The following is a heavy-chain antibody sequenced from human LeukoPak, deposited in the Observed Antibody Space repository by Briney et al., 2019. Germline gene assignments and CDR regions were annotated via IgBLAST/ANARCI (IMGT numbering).Heavy chain of an antibody. CDR1: GFTFSSYA. V-gene: IGHV3-23*01. Sequence: GGSLRLSCAASGFTFSSYAMSWVRQAPGKGLEWVSAISGSGGSTYYADSVKGRFTISRDNSKNTLYLQMNSLRAEDTAVYYCARALKYGDADWYFDLWGRGTLVTVSS. CDR2: ISGSGGST. D-gene: IGHD4-17*01. J-gene: IGHJ2*01. CDR3: ARALKYGDADWYFDL.